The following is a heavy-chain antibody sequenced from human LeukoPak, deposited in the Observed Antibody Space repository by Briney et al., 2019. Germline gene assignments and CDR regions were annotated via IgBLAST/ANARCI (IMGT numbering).Heavy chain of an antibody. CDR1: GYTFTSYA. CDR2: INTNTGNP. J-gene: IGHJ3*02. D-gene: IGHD5-24*01. V-gene: IGHV7-4-1*02. CDR3: ARPKWLWQNDALDI. Sequence: ASVKVSCKASGYTFTSYAMNWVRQAPGQGLEWMGWINTNTGNPTYAQGFTGRFVFSLDTSVSTAYLQISSLKAEDTAVYYCARPKWLWQNDALDIWGQGTMVTVSS.